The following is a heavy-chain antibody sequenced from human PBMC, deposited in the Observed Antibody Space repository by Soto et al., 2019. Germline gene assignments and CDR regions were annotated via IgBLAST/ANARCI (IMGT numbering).Heavy chain of an antibody. D-gene: IGHD3-22*01. CDR3: ARAGGNYYDSSGYYDYYYGMDV. CDR1: GFTFSSYS. CDR2: ISSSSSYI. Sequence: LRLSCAASGFTFSSYSMNWVRRAPGKGLEWVSSISSSSSYIYYADSVKGRFTISRDNAKNSLYLQMNSLRAEDTAVYYCARAGGNYYDSSGYYDYYYGMDVWGQGTTVTVSS. J-gene: IGHJ6*02. V-gene: IGHV3-21*01.